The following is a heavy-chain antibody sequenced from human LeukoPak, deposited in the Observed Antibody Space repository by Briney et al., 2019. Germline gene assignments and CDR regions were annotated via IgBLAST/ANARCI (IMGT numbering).Heavy chain of an antibody. CDR3: ARGDVLDRSVYNWLDP. Sequence: GVSVYVSCKASGYTFTSYYIHWVRQAPGQGLEWMGIINPNHDTTTYAQKFHSRLTMTRDTSTSTVDMELSSLRSEDTALYYCARGDVLDRSVYNWLDPWGQGTLHIVSS. J-gene: IGHJ5*02. CDR2: INPNHDTT. D-gene: IGHD3-22*01. CDR1: GYTFTSYY. V-gene: IGHV1-46*01.